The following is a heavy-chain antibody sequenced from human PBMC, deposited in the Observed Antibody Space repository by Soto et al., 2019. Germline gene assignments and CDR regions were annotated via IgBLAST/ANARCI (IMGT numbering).Heavy chain of an antibody. CDR1: GYTFTSYA. Sequence: GASVKVSCKASGYTFTSYAMHWVRQAPGQRLGWMGWINAGNGNTKYSQKFQGRVTITRDTSASTAYMELSSLRSEDTAVYYCARAGQHSSSWYGWFDPWGQGTLVTVSS. D-gene: IGHD6-13*01. V-gene: IGHV1-3*01. CDR2: INAGNGNT. J-gene: IGHJ5*02. CDR3: ARAGQHSSSWYGWFDP.